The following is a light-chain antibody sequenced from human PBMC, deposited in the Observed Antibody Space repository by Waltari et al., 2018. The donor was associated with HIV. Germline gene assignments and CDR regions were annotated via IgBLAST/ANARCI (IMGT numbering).Light chain of an antibody. J-gene: IGLJ1*01. V-gene: IGLV2-18*01. CDR3: SLYTSTNTYV. Sequence: QSALTQPPSVSGSPGQSVTISCTGTSSDVGSYNRVSWYRQPPGAAPKLMIFDVSQRPSGVPYRFSGSKSGNTASLTISGLQAEDETTYYCSLYTSTNTYVFGTGTEVTVL. CDR2: DVS. CDR1: SSDVGSYNR.